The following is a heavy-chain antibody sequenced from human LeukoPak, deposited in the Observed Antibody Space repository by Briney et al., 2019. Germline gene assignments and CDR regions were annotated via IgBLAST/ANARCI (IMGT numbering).Heavy chain of an antibody. CDR3: VVANCGGDCSH. V-gene: IGHV3-74*01. CDR1: GFTFRSYW. Sequence: GGSLRLSCAASGFTFRSYWMYWVRHAPGKGLVWVSRINSDGSSTSYADSVKGRFTISRDNAKNTLYLHMNSLRAGDTAVYYCVVANCGGDCSHWGQGTLVTVSS. D-gene: IGHD2-21*02. CDR2: INSDGSST. J-gene: IGHJ4*02.